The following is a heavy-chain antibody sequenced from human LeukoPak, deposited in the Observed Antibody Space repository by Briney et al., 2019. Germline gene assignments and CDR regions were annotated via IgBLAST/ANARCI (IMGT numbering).Heavy chain of an antibody. CDR2: INHSGST. CDR1: GGSFSGYY. D-gene: IGHD1-7*01. Sequence: SETLSLTCAVYGGSFSGYYWSWIRQPPGKGLEWIGEINHSGSTNYNPSLKSRVTISVDTSKNQFSLKLSSVTAADTAVYYCARGLRITGTTRRYNWFDPWGQGTLVTVSS. CDR3: ARGLRITGTTRRYNWFDP. J-gene: IGHJ5*02. V-gene: IGHV4-34*01.